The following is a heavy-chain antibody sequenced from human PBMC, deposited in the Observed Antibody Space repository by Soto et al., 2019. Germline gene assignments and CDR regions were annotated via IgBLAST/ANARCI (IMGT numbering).Heavy chain of an antibody. D-gene: IGHD2-2*01. CDR3: AHFSRTTYYGSFDY. V-gene: IGHV2-5*02. J-gene: IGHJ4*02. CDR2: IFWDNDR. Sequence: SGPTLVNPTQTLTLTCTFSGFSISTTEVGVGWIRQPPGKALEWLALIFWDNDRRYRPSLSSGLTIAKDTSGDQVVLTVTNMDPVDTGTYYCAHFSRTTYYGSFDYWGQGTLVTVSS. CDR1: GFSISTTEVG.